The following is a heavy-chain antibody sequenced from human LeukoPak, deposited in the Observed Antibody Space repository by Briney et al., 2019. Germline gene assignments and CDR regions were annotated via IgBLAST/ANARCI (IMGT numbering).Heavy chain of an antibody. D-gene: IGHD5-12*01. CDR3: ARSYSGYDYLDY. Sequence: GESLKISCKGSGYSFSSYWITWVRQMPGKGLGWMGRIDPSDSYTNYSPSFQGHVTISADKSISTAYLQWSSLKASDTALYYCARSYSGYDYLDYWGQGTLVTVSS. J-gene: IGHJ4*02. CDR2: IDPSDSYT. V-gene: IGHV5-10-1*01. CDR1: GYSFSSYW.